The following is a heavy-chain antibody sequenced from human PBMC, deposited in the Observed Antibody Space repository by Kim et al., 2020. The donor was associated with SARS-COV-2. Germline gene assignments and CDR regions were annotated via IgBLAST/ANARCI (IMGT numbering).Heavy chain of an antibody. Sequence: TIYNPSLKTRVTITVATSKNQCSLRLSSVTAADTAVYYCAVEWQGGVYYWGQGALVTVSS. J-gene: IGHJ4*02. V-gene: IGHV4-59*01. CDR2: T. D-gene: IGHD3-16*01. CDR3: AVEWQGGVYY.